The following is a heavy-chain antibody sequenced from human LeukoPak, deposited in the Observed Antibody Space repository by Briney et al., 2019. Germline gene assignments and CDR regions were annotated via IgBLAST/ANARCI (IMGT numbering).Heavy chain of an antibody. CDR1: GFTFSSYG. CDR2: IRYGGSNK. Sequence: GGSLRPSCAASGFTFSSYGMHWVRQAPGKGLEWVAFIRYGGSNKYYADSVKGRFTFSRDNSKNMLYLQMNSLKAGDTAVYYCARGASSSWYPTGQDWRPKVKWYFDLWGRGTLVTVSS. CDR3: ARGASSSWYPTGQDWRPKVKWYFDL. D-gene: IGHD6-13*01. V-gene: IGHV3-30*02. J-gene: IGHJ2*01.